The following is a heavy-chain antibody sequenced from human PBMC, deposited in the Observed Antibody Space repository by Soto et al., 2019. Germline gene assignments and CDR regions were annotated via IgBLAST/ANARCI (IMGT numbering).Heavy chain of an antibody. J-gene: IGHJ6*02. CDR2: ISYDGSNK. CDR1: GFTFSSYG. CDR3: AKVIILFSLAPKGMDV. D-gene: IGHD3-3*01. V-gene: IGHV3-30*18. Sequence: PGGSLRLSCAASGFTFSSYGMHWVRQAPGKGLEWVAVISYDGSNKYYADSVKGRFTISRDNSKNTLYLQMNSLRAEDTAVYYCAKVIILFSLAPKGMDVWGQGTTVTVSS.